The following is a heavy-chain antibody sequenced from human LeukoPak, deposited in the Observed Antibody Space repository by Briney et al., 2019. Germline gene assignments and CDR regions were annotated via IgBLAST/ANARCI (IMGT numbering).Heavy chain of an antibody. D-gene: IGHD2-2*01. Sequence: GGPESLSCAPSEFTFRAYGMHWVRQTPDRGVEWVTVISDDGDNKKYADSVRGGFTISRDKCQNMLYLQMNSLSTEDTAVYYCARAAYCSSTSCSFYYHDYGLDVWGQGTTVTVSS. CDR3: ARAAYCSSTSCSFYYHDYGLDV. CDR2: ISDDGDNK. J-gene: IGHJ6*02. V-gene: IGHV3-30*03. CDR1: EFTFRAYG.